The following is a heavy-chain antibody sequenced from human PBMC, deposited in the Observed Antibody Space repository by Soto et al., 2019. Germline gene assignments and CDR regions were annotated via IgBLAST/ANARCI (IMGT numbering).Heavy chain of an antibody. CDR1: GFTFGVSW. V-gene: IGHV3-7*01. Sequence: ESGGGLVQPGGSLRLSCAASGFTFGVSWMNWVRQVPGRGLEWVAYISADGRETNHVDSVKGRFTISRDNAKNSVYLQMNSLRAEDTAVYYCARKPRLLELWGQGTLVTVSS. D-gene: IGHD6-6*01. CDR2: ISADGRET. J-gene: IGHJ4*02. CDR3: ARKPRLLEL.